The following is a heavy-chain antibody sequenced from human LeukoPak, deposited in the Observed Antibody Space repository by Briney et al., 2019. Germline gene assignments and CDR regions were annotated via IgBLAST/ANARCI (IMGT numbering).Heavy chain of an antibody. CDR3: AREEQHQRGRHFEY. D-gene: IGHD6-13*01. J-gene: IGHJ4*02. V-gene: IGHV1-2*02. CDR2: INPNSGT. Sequence: ASVKVSCKASGYTFSGYYIHWVRQGPEQGLEWMGWINPNSGTNYAQNFQGRVIMTRDTSISTAYMELSRLRSDDTAVYYCAREEQHQRGRHFEYWGQGTLVTVSS. CDR1: GYTFSGYY.